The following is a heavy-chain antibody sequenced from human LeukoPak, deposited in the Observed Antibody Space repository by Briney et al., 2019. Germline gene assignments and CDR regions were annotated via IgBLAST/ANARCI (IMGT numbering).Heavy chain of an antibody. D-gene: IGHD2-2*01. V-gene: IGHV1-18*01. CDR1: GGTFSSYA. Sequence: GASVKVSCKASGGTFSSYAISWVRQAPGQGLEWMGWISAYNGNTNYAQKLQGRVTMTTDTSTSTAYMELRSLRSDDTAVYYCARGALVPRTDFPYLDYWGQGTLVTVSS. J-gene: IGHJ4*02. CDR2: ISAYNGNT. CDR3: ARGALVPRTDFPYLDY.